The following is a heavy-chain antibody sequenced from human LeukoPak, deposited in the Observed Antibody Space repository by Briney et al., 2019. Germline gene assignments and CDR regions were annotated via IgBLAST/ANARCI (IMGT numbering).Heavy chain of an antibody. CDR2: IKHDSSET. V-gene: IGHV3-7*01. CDR3: ARGPTDFDASDI. Sequence: PGGSLRLSCAASGFPISSYWMSWVRQVPGKGLESVAHIKHDSSETYYVDTVRGRFIISRDNAKNSLYLQMNCLRVEDTAVYHCARGPTDFDASDIWGQGTLVTVSS. CDR1: GFPISSYW. J-gene: IGHJ3*02.